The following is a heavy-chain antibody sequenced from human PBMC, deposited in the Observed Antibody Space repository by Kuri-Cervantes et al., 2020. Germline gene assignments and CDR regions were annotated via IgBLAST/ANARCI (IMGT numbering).Heavy chain of an antibody. CDR3: AREAGVKVRGVIIPRYFDL. CDR2: MNPNSGNT. V-gene: IGHV1-8*01. J-gene: IGHJ2*01. D-gene: IGHD3-10*01. CDR1: GYTFTSYD. Sequence: ASVKVSCKASGYTFTSYDINWVRQATGQGLEWMGWMNPNSGNTGYAQKFQGRVTMTRNTSIGTAYMELSSLRSEDTAVYYCAREAGVKVRGVIIPRYFDLWGRGTLVTVSS.